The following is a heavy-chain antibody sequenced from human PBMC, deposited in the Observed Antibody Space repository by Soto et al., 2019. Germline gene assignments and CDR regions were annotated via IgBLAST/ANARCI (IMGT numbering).Heavy chain of an antibody. Sequence: SETLSLTCTVSGGSISSGDYYWSWIRQPPGKGLEWIGYIYYSGSTYYNPSLKSRVTISVDTSKNQFSLKLSSVTAADTAVYYCARGHTRGYSGYDLNWSDPWGQGTMVTVST. CDR2: IYYSGST. CDR3: ARGHTRGYSGYDLNWSDP. V-gene: IGHV4-30-4*01. D-gene: IGHD5-12*01. J-gene: IGHJ5*02. CDR1: GGSISSGDYY.